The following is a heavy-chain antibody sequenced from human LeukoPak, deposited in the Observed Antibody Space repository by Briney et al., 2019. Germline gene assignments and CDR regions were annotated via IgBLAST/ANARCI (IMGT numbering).Heavy chain of an antibody. V-gene: IGHV4-61*02. CDR3: ARVYGSRAFEI. CDR1: GGSVCSGTYY. Sequence: SETLSLTCTVSGGSVCSGTYYWSWIRQPAGKGLEWIGRIYTSGSTNYNPSLESRVTLSADTSKNQFSLKMSSVTAADTAVYYCARVYGSRAFEIWGQGTLVTVSS. D-gene: IGHD3-10*01. CDR2: IYTSGST. J-gene: IGHJ3*02.